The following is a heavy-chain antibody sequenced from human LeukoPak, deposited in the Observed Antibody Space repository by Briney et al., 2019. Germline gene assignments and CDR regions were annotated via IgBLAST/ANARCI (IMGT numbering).Heavy chain of an antibody. J-gene: IGHJ6*02. CDR2: IYYSGST. CDR3: ARVSAVAGTYYYYGMDV. D-gene: IGHD6-19*01. Sequence: PSETLSLTCTVSGGSISSYYWSWIRQPPGKGLEWIGYIYYSGSTNYNPSLKSRVTISVDTSKNQFSLKLSSVTAADTAVYCCARVSAVAGTYYYYGMDVWGQGTTVTVSS. CDR1: GGSISSYY. V-gene: IGHV4-59*01.